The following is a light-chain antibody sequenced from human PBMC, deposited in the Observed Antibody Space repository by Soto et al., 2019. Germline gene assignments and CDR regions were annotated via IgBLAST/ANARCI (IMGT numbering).Light chain of an antibody. CDR1: RSNIGNNA. CDR3: ATWDASRNARGV. V-gene: IGLV1-44*01. J-gene: IGLJ3*02. CDR2: NNN. Sequence: QSVLTQPPSASGTPGQRVTISCSGSRSNIGNNAVSWYQQFPGTAPKLLIYNNNQRPSGIPDRFSGSKSGTSASLAISGLQAEDEADYYCATWDASRNARGVFGEGTQLTV.